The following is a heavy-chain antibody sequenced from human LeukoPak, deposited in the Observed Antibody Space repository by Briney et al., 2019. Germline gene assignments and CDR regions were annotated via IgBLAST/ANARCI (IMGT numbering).Heavy chain of an antibody. CDR2: IYYSGST. V-gene: IGHV4-39*01. Sequence: PSETLSLTCTVSGGSISSSSYYWGWIRQPPGKGLEWIGSIYYSGSTYYNPSLKSRVTISVDTSKNQFSLKLSSVTAADTALYYCARHLVTYSYGYFDYWGQGTLVTVSS. CDR1: GGSISSSSYY. J-gene: IGHJ4*02. CDR3: ARHLVTYSYGYFDY. D-gene: IGHD5-18*01.